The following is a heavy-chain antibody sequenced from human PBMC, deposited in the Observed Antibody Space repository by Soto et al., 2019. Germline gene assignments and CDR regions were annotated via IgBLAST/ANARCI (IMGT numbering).Heavy chain of an antibody. CDR3: ARVSRAAAGKDNWFDP. J-gene: IGHJ5*02. CDR2: ISPYNGKT. CDR1: GGTFSSYA. V-gene: IGHV1-18*01. D-gene: IGHD6-13*01. Sequence: ASVKVSCEASGGTFSSYASSWVRQAPGQGLEWMGGISPYNGKTNYAQKLQGRVTMTTDTSTSTAYMELRSLRSDDTAVYYCARVSRAAAGKDNWFDPWGQGTLVTVSS.